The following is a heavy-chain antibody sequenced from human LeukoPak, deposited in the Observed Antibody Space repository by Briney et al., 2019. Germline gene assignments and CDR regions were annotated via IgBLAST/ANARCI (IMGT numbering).Heavy chain of an antibody. J-gene: IGHJ4*02. CDR3: ARPHTLDRTTKYYFDY. D-gene: IGHD1-14*01. Sequence: GESLKISCKGSGYSFTSHWIGWVRQMPGKGLEWMGIIYPGDSDTRYSPSFQGQVTISADKYISTAYLQWSSLKASDTAMYYCARPHTLDRTTKYYFDYWGQGTLVTVSS. CDR1: GYSFTSHW. CDR2: IYPGDSDT. V-gene: IGHV5-51*01.